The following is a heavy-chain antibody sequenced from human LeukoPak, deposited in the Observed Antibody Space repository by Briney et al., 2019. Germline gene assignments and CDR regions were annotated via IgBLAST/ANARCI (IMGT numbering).Heavy chain of an antibody. CDR3: TRENSCDY. CDR2: ISSSSSTK. J-gene: IGHJ4*02. V-gene: IGHV3-48*02. Sequence: PGGSLRLSCAASGFTFSTYSMNWVRQAPGKGLEWISYISSSSSTKYYADSVKGRFTISRDNAKNSLYLQMNSLSDEDTAVYYCTRENSCDYWGQGTLVSVSS. CDR1: GFTFSTYS.